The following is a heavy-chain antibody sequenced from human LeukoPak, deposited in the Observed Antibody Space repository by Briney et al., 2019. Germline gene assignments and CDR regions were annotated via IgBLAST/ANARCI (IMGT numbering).Heavy chain of an antibody. Sequence: GGSLRLSCAASGFTFSSYWMSCVRQAPGKGLEWLANIKQDGSEKYYVDSVRGRFTISRDNAKNSLYLQMNSLRAEDTAVYYCARRGRIAAAGTDQYYFDYWGQGTLVTVSS. CDR2: IKQDGSEK. J-gene: IGHJ4*02. CDR1: GFTFSSYW. V-gene: IGHV3-7*01. D-gene: IGHD6-13*01. CDR3: ARRGRIAAAGTDQYYFDY.